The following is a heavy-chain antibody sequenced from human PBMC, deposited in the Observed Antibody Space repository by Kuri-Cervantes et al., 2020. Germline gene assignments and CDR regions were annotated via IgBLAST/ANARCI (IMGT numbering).Heavy chain of an antibody. V-gene: IGHV3-21*01. D-gene: IGHD3-22*01. CDR1: GFSFSNYR. Sequence: GGSLRLSCAASGFSFSNYRMNWVRQAPGKGLEWVSSISSSSTYIFYADSVKGRLTISRDNAKNSLFLQMNTLRVEDTAVYYCASGSSGYYYAQYYFDYWGQGTLVTVSS. CDR3: ASGSSGYYYAQYYFDY. J-gene: IGHJ4*02. CDR2: ISSSSTYI.